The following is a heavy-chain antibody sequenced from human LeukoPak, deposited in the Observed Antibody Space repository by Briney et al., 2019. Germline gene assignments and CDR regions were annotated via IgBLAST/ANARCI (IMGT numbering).Heavy chain of an antibody. D-gene: IGHD3-9*01. V-gene: IGHV3-23*01. CDR2: ISGSGGST. J-gene: IGHJ4*02. Sequence: GGSLRLSCAASGFTVSSNYMSWVRQAPGKGLEWVSAISGSGGSTYYADSVKGRFTISRDNSKNTLYLQMNSLRAEDTAVYYCAKADNILTGSLPVYWGQGTLVTVSS. CDR1: GFTVSSNY. CDR3: AKADNILTGSLPVY.